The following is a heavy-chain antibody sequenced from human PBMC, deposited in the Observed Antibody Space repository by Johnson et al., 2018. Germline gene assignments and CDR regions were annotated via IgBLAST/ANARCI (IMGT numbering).Heavy chain of an antibody. CDR2: MRWNRGSI. D-gene: IGHD5-18*01. V-gene: IGHV3-9*01. Sequence: VQLVESGGGLVQPGRSLRLSCAASGFTFDDYAMHWVRQAPGKGLEGVSGMRWNRGSIGYADSVKGRFTISRDNAKNSLYLQMNSLRAGDTAWYCCAKDIKAMVIYYYYGMDVWGQGTTVTVSS. CDR3: AKDIKAMVIYYYYGMDV. CDR1: GFTFDDYA. J-gene: IGHJ6*02.